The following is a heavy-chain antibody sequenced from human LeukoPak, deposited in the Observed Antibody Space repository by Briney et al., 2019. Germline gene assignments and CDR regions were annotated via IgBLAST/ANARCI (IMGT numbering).Heavy chain of an antibody. J-gene: IGHJ4*02. CDR2: MHYSGST. CDR1: GGSITKNGYY. D-gene: IGHD6-19*01. Sequence: SETLSLTCSDSGGSITKNGYYWGWIRQSPETGLEWIGSMHYSGSTYYNPSLNSRVTISVDTSKNQFSLKLTSVTAADTAVYYCCGSGWFAGPFGYWGQGALVTVSS. CDR3: CGSGWFAGPFGY. V-gene: IGHV4-39*07.